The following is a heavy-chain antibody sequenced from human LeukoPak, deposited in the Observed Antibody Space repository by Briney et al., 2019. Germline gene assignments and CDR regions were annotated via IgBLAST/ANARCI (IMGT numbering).Heavy chain of an antibody. Sequence: GGSLRLSCAASGFTFSSYSMNWVRQAPGKGLEWVSYISSSSSTIYYADSVKGRFTISRDNAKNSLYLQMNSLRAEDTAGYYCARDKGQQLVPRGFDPWGQGPLVTVSS. D-gene: IGHD6-13*01. CDR3: ARDKGQQLVPRGFDP. V-gene: IGHV3-48*04. J-gene: IGHJ5*02. CDR2: ISSSSSTI. CDR1: GFTFSSYS.